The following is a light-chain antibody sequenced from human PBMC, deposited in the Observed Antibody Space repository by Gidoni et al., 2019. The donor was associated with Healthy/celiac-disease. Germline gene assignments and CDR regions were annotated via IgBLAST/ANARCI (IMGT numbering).Light chain of an antibody. CDR3: SSYAGSNNLV. Sequence: QAALTQPPSASGSPGQSVTISCTGTSSDVGGYNYVSWYQQHPGKAPKLMLYEVSNRPSGVPDRFFGSKSGNTASLTVSVLQAEDEADYYCSSYAGSNNLVFGGGTKLTVL. CDR1: SSDVGGYNY. V-gene: IGLV2-8*01. CDR2: EVS. J-gene: IGLJ3*02.